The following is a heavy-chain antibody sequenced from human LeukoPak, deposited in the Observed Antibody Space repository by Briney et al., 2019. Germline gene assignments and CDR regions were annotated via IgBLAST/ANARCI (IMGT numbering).Heavy chain of an antibody. J-gene: IGHJ4*02. V-gene: IGHV3-7*01. Sequence: GGSLRLSCAASGFTFSSYWMSWVRQAPGKGLEWVANIKQDGSQKYYVDSVKGRFSISRDNAKNSLYLQMIGLRAEDTGIYFCARGTTWSPLDFDYWGQGTQVTVSS. D-gene: IGHD3-3*01. CDR2: IKQDGSQK. CDR1: GFTFSSYW. CDR3: ARGTTWSPLDFDY.